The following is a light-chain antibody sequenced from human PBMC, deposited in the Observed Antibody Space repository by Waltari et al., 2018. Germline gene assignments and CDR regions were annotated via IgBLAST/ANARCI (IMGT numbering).Light chain of an antibody. J-gene: IGLJ2*01. CDR3: SSYAGSSKGV. CDR2: AVS. CDR1: SRDVGNYKR. V-gene: IGLV2-23*02. Sequence: QSALTQPASVSGSPGQSITISCTGTSRDVGNYKRVSWYQQHPGKAPKLMIYAVSKRPSGVSVRFSGSKSGDMASLTISGLQPEDEAEYFCSSYAGSSKGVFGGGTKVTVL.